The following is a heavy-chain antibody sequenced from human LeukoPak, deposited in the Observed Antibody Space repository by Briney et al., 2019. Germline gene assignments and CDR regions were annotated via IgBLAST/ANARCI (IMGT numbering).Heavy chain of an antibody. J-gene: IGHJ4*02. CDR3: AKTVAARPSSAAFDY. CDR1: GLIFSNYW. CDR2: IKEDGSET. Sequence: GGSLRLSCAASGLIFSNYWMTWVRQAPGKGLEWVANIKEDGSETYYVDSVKGRFTISRDNDKNTLYLQMNSLRAEDTAVYYCAKTVAARPSSAAFDYWGQGTLVTVSS. D-gene: IGHD6-6*01. V-gene: IGHV3-7*03.